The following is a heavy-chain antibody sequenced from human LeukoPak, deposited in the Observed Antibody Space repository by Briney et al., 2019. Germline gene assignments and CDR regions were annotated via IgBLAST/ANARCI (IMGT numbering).Heavy chain of an antibody. CDR2: INHSGST. CDR1: GGSFSGYY. CDR3: ARGSIVRYSSGWYSGY. Sequence: SETLSLTCAVYGGSFSGYYWSWIRQPPGKGLEWIGEINHSGSTNYNPSLKSRVTISVDTSKNRFSLKLSSVTAADAAVYYCARGSIVRYSSGWYSGYWGQGTLVTVSS. J-gene: IGHJ4*02. V-gene: IGHV4-34*01. D-gene: IGHD6-19*01.